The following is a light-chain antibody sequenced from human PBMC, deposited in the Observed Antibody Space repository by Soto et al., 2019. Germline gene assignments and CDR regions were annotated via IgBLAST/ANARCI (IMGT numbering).Light chain of an antibody. Sequence: EIVLTQSPGTLSLSPGERATLSCRASQSVSVNSLAWYQQKGGQAPRLLIYPASTRATGVPVRFSGTGSGTDFALTISRLETDDSAVYYCQQYGGSPFTFGPGTKVDIK. V-gene: IGKV3-20*01. CDR3: QQYGGSPFT. CDR2: PAS. CDR1: QSVSVNS. J-gene: IGKJ3*01.